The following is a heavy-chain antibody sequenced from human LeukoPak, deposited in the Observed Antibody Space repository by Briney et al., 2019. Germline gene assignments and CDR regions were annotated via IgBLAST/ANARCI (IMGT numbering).Heavy chain of an antibody. CDR3: ARGVTMVRGVINHNWFDP. D-gene: IGHD3-10*01. Sequence: PSETLSLTCAVYGGSFSGYYWSWIRQPPGKGLEWIGEINHSGSTNYNPSLKSRVTISVDTSKNQLSLKLSSVTAADTAVYYCARGVTMVRGVINHNWFDPWGQGTLVTVSS. CDR2: INHSGST. V-gene: IGHV4-34*01. CDR1: GGSFSGYY. J-gene: IGHJ5*02.